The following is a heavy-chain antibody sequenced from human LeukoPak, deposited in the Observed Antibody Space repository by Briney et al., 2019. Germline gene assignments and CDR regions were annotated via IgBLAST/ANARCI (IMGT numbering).Heavy chain of an antibody. CDR2: ISWSSGSR. Sequence: GGSLRLSCAASGFTFDDYAMHWVRQAPGKGLEWVSSISWSSGSRDYADSVKGRFTISRDNAENSLYLQMNSLRVEDTALYYCAKEGSDWYRGAFDIWGQGTMVTVSS. V-gene: IGHV3-9*01. J-gene: IGHJ3*02. CDR1: GFTFDDYA. CDR3: AKEGSDWYRGAFDI. D-gene: IGHD6-19*01.